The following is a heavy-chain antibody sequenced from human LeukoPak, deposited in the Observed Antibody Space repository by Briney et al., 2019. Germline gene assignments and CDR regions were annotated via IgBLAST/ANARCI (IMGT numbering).Heavy chain of an antibody. J-gene: IGHJ6*02. CDR2: ISAYNGNT. CDR3: ARTTYYYDSSGYYPGYYYGMDV. D-gene: IGHD3-22*01. CDR1: GGTFSSYA. Sequence: ASVKVSCKASGGTFSSYAISWVRQAPGQGLEWMGWISAYNGNTNYAQKLQGRVTMTTDTSTSTAYMELRSLRSDDTAVYYCARTTYYYDSSGYYPGYYYGMDVWGQGTTVTVSS. V-gene: IGHV1-18*01.